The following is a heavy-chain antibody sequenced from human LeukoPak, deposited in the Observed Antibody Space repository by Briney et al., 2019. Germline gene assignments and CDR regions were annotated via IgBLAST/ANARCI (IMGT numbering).Heavy chain of an antibody. D-gene: IGHD3-16*02. Sequence: SETLSLTCTVSGGSISSGDYYWSWIRQPPGKGLERIGCIYYSGSTYYNPSLKSRVTISVDTSKNQFSLKLSFVTAADTAVYYCARDRYGQRIFDYWGQGTLVTVSS. CDR1: GGSISSGDYY. CDR2: IYYSGST. CDR3: ARDRYGQRIFDY. V-gene: IGHV4-30-4*01. J-gene: IGHJ4*02.